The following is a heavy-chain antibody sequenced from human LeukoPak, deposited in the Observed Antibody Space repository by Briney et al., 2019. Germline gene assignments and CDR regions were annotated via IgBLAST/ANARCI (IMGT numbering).Heavy chain of an antibody. CDR1: GGSISSGSYY. CDR2: ISISGST. V-gene: IGHV4-61*02. Sequence: SQTLSLTCTVSGGSISSGSYYWSWIRQPAGKGLEWIGRISISGSTNYNPSLRSQATMSVDTSKNQFSLKLSSVTAADTAVYYCAREYDSWGQGTLVTVSS. J-gene: IGHJ5*01. CDR3: AREYDS.